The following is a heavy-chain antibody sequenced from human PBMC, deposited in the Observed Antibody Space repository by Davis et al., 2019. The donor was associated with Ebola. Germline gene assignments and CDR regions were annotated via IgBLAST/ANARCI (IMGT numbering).Heavy chain of an antibody. CDR3: ARRVGSYYGDFDY. Sequence: PSETLSLTCTVSRGSIRSTSYYWGWIRQPPGKGLEWIGSIFYTGYIYYKPSLRSRVTISIDTSKNQFSLELRSVTAADTAVYYCARRVGSYYGDFDYWGQGTLVTVSS. J-gene: IGHJ4*02. CDR2: IFYTGYI. D-gene: IGHD1-26*01. CDR1: RGSIRSTSYY. V-gene: IGHV4-39*01.